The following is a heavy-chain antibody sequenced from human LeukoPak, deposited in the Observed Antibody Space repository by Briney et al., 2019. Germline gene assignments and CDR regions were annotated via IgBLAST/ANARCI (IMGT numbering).Heavy chain of an antibody. CDR2: IYYGGSA. J-gene: IGHJ4*02. D-gene: IGHD4-23*01. Sequence: SETLSLTCTVSGASISSYYWTWIRQPPGKGLEWIGYIYYGGSANYNPSLKSRLTVSLDTSKNRLSLKLTSVTAADTAVYYCARGDAYGGNVDYWGQGTLVTVSS. V-gene: IGHV4-59*01. CDR1: GASISSYY. CDR3: ARGDAYGGNVDY.